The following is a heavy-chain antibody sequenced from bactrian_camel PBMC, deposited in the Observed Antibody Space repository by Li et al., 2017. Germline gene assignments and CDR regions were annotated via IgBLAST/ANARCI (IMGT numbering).Heavy chain of an antibody. J-gene: IGHJ4*01. CDR1: GFTFSNNW. CDR2: IYTGDGRT. D-gene: IGHD2*01. CDR3: AKALGSGDYYTGEYNY. V-gene: IGHV3S1*01. Sequence: HVQLVESGGGSVQAGGSLTLSCAASGFTFSNNWMHWVHQAPGKGLEWVSTIYTGDGRTKSADSVKGRFTMSRDNAKNMLYLQMNNLKSEDTALYYCAKALGSGDYYTGEYNYWGQGTQVTVS.